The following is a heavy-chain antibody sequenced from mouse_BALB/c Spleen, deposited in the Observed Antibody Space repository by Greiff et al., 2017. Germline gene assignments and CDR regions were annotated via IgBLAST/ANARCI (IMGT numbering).Heavy chain of an antibody. CDR1: GFNIKDTY. Sequence: VQLQQSGAELVKPGASVKLSCTASGFNIKDTYMHWVKQRPEQGLEWIGRIDPANGNTKYDPKFQGKATITADTSSNTAYLQLSSLTSEDTAVYYCARDTTEGYFDVWGAGTTVTVSS. CDR3: ARDTTEGYFDV. J-gene: IGHJ1*01. V-gene: IGHV14-3*02. D-gene: IGHD1-1*01. CDR2: IDPANGNT.